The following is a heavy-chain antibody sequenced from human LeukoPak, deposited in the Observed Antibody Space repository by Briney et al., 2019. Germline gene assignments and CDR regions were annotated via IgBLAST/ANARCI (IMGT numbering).Heavy chain of an antibody. CDR2: IYYSGST. CDR3: ATYGSGSYYRADWFDP. D-gene: IGHD3-10*01. Sequence: PSETLSLTCTVYGGSISSYYWSWIRQPPGKGLEWIGYIYYSGSTNYNPSLKSRVTISVDTSKNQFSLKLSSVTAADTVVYYCATYGSGSYYRADWFDPWGQGTLVTVSS. CDR1: GGSISSYY. J-gene: IGHJ5*02. V-gene: IGHV4-59*01.